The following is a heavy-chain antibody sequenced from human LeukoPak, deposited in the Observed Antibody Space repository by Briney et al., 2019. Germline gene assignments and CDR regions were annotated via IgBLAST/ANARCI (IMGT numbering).Heavy chain of an antibody. J-gene: IGHJ4*02. D-gene: IGHD2-15*01. CDR2: ITASGSGI. CDR3: AKAPVTTCSGAYCYPFDY. CDR1: GFTFSSYS. Sequence: PGGSLRLSCAASGFTFSSYSMSWVRQAPGKGLEWVAYITASGSGIYYADSLKGRFTISRENAKNSLFLQMNSLRTEDSAVYYCAKAPVTTCSGAYCYPFDYWSQGTLVTVSS. V-gene: IGHV3-48*04.